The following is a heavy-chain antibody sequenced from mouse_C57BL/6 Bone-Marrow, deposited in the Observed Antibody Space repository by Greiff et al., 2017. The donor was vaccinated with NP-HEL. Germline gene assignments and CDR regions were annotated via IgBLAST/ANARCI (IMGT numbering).Heavy chain of an antibody. CDR2: IDPEDGET. CDR3: ARGARELWLRRGFAY. D-gene: IGHD2-2*01. J-gene: IGHJ3*01. V-gene: IGHV14-2*01. Sequence: EVQLQQSGAELVKPGASVKLSCTASGFNIKDYYMHWVKQRTEQGLEWIGRIDPEDGETKYVPKFQGKATITADTSSNTAYLQLSSLTSEDTAVYYCARGARELWLRRGFAYWGQGTLVTVSA. CDR1: GFNIKDYY.